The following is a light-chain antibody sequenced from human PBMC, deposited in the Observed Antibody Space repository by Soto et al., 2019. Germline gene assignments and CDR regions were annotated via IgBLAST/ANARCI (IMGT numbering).Light chain of an antibody. V-gene: IGLV2-14*01. CDR2: DVS. CDR1: SSDIGGYNY. Sequence: QSVLTQPASVSGSPVQSITISCTGTSSDIGGYNYVSWYQPYPGKAPKFIIYDVSNRPSGVSNRFSGSKSGNTASLTISGIEAGDEADYHCSAYTSSRTRVFGGGTKVTVL. J-gene: IGLJ3*02. CDR3: SAYTSSRTRV.